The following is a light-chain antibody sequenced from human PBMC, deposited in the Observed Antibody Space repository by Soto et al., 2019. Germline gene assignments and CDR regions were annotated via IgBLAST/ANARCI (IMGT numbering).Light chain of an antibody. J-gene: IGKJ4*01. CDR1: QSISSW. Sequence: DIQMTQSASTLSASVGDRVTITCRASQSISSWLAWYKQKPGKAPKLLIYDASSLESGVTSRFSGSGSDTEFTLTINTLQPDDFATYHCQQYNRYSLTFGGGTKVEIK. CDR3: QQYNRYSLT. CDR2: DAS. V-gene: IGKV1-5*01.